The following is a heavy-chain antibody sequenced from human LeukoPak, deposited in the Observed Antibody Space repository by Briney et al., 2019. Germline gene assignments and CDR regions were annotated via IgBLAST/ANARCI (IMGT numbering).Heavy chain of an antibody. V-gene: IGHV4-59*01. D-gene: IGHD2-15*01. J-gene: IGHJ6*02. Sequence: SETPSLTCTVSGGSISSYYWSWIRQPPGKGLEWIGYIYYSGSTNYNPSLKSRVTISVDTSKKQFSLKLSSVTAADTAVYYCARGHCSGGSCYTRGIYYYYGMDVWGQGTTVTVSS. CDR1: GGSISSYY. CDR3: ARGHCSGGSCYTRGIYYYYGMDV. CDR2: IYYSGST.